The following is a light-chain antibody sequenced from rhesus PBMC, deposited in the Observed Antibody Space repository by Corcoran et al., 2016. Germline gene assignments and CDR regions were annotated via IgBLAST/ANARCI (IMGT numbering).Light chain of an antibody. Sequence: DIQMTQSPSSLSASVGDTVTITCRASQSISSWFAWYQQTPGKAPKLLIYKASSLQSGVPSRFSGSGSGTDFTLTISSLQPEDFATYYCLQYSSSPWTFGQGTKVEIK. CDR1: QSISSW. V-gene: IGKV1-22*01. J-gene: IGKJ1*01. CDR3: LQYSSSPWT. CDR2: KAS.